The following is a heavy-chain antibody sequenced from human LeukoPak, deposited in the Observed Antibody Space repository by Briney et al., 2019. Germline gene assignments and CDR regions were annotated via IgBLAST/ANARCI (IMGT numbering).Heavy chain of an antibody. Sequence: PGGSLRLSCAASGFTFSSYWMHWVRQAPGKGLVWVSRIDSDGSRTSYADSVKGRFTISRDNAKNTLYLQMNSLRAVDTAVYYCARGGPYYYDSSGYYYLDYWGQGTLVTVSS. CDR2: IDSDGSRT. J-gene: IGHJ4*02. CDR3: ARGGPYYYDSSGYYYLDY. D-gene: IGHD3-22*01. V-gene: IGHV3-74*01. CDR1: GFTFSSYW.